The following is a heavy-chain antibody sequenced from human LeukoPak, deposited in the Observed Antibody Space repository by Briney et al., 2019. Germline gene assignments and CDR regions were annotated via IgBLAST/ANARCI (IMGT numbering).Heavy chain of an antibody. CDR3: ARGHTAILYGMDV. D-gene: IGHD5-18*01. V-gene: IGHV3-48*03. J-gene: IGHJ6*04. Sequence: GGSLRLSCAASGFTFSSYAMSWVRQAPGKGLEWVSYISSSGSTIYYADSVKGRFTISRDNAKNSLYLQMNSLRAEDTAVYYCARGHTAILYGMDVWGKGTTVTVSS. CDR1: GFTFSSYA. CDR2: ISSSGSTI.